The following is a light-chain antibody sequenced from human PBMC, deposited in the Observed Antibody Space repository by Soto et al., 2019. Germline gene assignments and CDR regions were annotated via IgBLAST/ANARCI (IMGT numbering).Light chain of an antibody. Sequence: DIQMTQFPSTLSASVGDRVTITCWANQTLNTWLAWYQQKPGKAPNLLIYKASTLGSGVPSRFSGRGSGTEFTLTISSLQPDDFATYYCQQYNDYFPLTFGGGTEVELK. J-gene: IGKJ4*01. CDR1: QTLNTW. CDR3: QQYNDYFPLT. V-gene: IGKV1-5*03. CDR2: KAS.